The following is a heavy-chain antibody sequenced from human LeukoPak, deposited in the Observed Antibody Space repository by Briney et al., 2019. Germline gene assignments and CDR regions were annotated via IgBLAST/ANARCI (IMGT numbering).Heavy chain of an antibody. Sequence: PSETLSLTCAVYGGSFSGYYWSWIRQPPGKGLEWIGEINHSGSTNYNPSLKSRVTISVDTSKNQFSLKLSSVAAADTAVYYCARTLRDYVWGSYRPPAVAYFGYWGQGTLVTVSS. CDR3: ARTLRDYVWGSYRPPAVAYFGY. CDR1: GGSFSGYY. D-gene: IGHD3-16*02. CDR2: INHSGST. J-gene: IGHJ4*02. V-gene: IGHV4-34*01.